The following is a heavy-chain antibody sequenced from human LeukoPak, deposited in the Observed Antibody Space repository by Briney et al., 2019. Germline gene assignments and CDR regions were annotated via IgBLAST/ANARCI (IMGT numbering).Heavy chain of an antibody. D-gene: IGHD6-19*01. CDR3: ARAQWRTYSYYYMDV. J-gene: IGHJ6*03. CDR1: GFTVSFNY. Sequence: GGSLRLSCAASGFTVSFNYMSWVRQAPGKGLEWISVIYSGGSTYYADSVKGRFTISRDDSKNTLYLQMNSLRAEDTAIYYCARAQWRTYSYYYMDVWGKGPTVTVSS. V-gene: IGHV3-53*01. CDR2: IYSGGST.